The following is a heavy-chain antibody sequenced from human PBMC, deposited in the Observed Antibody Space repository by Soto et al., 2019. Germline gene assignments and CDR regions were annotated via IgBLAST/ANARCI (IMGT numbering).Heavy chain of an antibody. Sequence: GGSLRLSCAASGFTFSSYAMSWVRQAPGKGLEWVSAISGSGGSTYYADSVKGRFTISRDNSKNTLYLQMNSLRAEDTAVYYCAKARLPSLTGYSSSWPDYWGQGTLVTVSS. D-gene: IGHD6-13*01. CDR1: GFTFSSYA. CDR2: ISGSGGST. J-gene: IGHJ4*02. V-gene: IGHV3-23*01. CDR3: AKARLPSLTGYSSSWPDY.